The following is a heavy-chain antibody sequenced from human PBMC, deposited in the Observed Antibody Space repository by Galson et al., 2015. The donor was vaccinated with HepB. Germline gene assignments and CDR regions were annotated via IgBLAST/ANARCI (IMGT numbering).Heavy chain of an antibody. V-gene: IGHV1-2*02. CDR2: INPNSGGT. D-gene: IGHD6-6*01. CDR3: ARSSSSPWTESWGGLDY. Sequence: SVKVSCKASGYTFTSYYMHWVRQAPGQGLEWMGWINPNSGGTNYAQKFQGRVTMTRDTSISTAYMELSSLRSEDTAVYYCARSSSSPWTESWGGLDYWGQGTLVTVSS. J-gene: IGHJ4*02. CDR1: GYTFTSYY.